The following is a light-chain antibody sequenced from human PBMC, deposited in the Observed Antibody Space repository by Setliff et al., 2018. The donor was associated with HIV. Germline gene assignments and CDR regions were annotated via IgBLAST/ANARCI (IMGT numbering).Light chain of an antibody. CDR2: EVS. CDR1: NSDIGGYDY. CDR3: SSYTSSGTLFV. Sequence: LTQPASVSGSPGQSITISCTGTNSDIGGYDYVYWYQQQPGKAPKLMICEVSGRPSGVSYRFSGSKSGTTASLTISGLQTEDEADYFCSSYTSSGTLFVFGTGTKVTVL. V-gene: IGLV2-14*01. J-gene: IGLJ1*01.